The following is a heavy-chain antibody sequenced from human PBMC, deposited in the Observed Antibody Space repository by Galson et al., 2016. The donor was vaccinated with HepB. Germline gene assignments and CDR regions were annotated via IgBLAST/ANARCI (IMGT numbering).Heavy chain of an antibody. D-gene: IGHD2-15*01. Sequence: SVKVSCKASGGTFSYYAISWVLQAPGQGLEWMGGIIPIFGKADYAQKFQGRVTITADDSTSTAYMELSSLRSEDTAVYYCASRGARSCSGGSCYECDYWGQGTLVTVSS. V-gene: IGHV1-69*13. CDR3: ASRGARSCSGGSCYECDY. J-gene: IGHJ4*02. CDR1: GGTFSYYA. CDR2: IIPIFGKA.